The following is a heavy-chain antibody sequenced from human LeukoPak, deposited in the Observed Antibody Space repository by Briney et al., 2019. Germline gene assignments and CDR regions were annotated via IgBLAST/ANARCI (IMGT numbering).Heavy chain of an antibody. CDR3: ARDCSGGSCYSGGFDY. V-gene: IGHV4-59*12. CDR2: IYYSGST. Sequence: SETLSLTCTVSGGSISSYYWSWIRQPPGKGLEWIGYIYYSGSTYYNPSLKSRVTISVDTSKNQFSLKLSSVTAADTAVYYCARDCSGGSCYSGGFDYWGQGTLVTVSS. D-gene: IGHD2-15*01. J-gene: IGHJ4*02. CDR1: GGSISSYY.